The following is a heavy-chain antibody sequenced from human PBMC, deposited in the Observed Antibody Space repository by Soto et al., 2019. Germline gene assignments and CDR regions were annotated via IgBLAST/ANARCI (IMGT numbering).Heavy chain of an antibody. V-gene: IGHV3-23*01. CDR2: ISGSGGST. CDR3: AKEEITMIVVVIGPDV. CDR1: GFTFSSYA. Sequence: VGSLRLSCAASGFTFSSYAMSWVRQARGKGLEWVSAISGSGGSTYYADSVKGRFTISRDNSKNTLYLQMNSLRAEDTAVYYCAKEEITMIVVVIGPDVWGQGTTVTVSS. D-gene: IGHD3-22*01. J-gene: IGHJ6*02.